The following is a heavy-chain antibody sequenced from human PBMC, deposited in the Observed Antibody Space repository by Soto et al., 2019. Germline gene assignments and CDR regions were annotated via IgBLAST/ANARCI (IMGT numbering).Heavy chain of an antibody. D-gene: IGHD6-13*01. CDR3: ARDPTIAAVVNTYYYYGMDV. CDR1: GFTFSSYG. J-gene: IGHJ6*02. Sequence: ESGGGVVQPGRSLRLSCAASGFTFSSYGMHWVRQAPGKGLEWVAVIWYDGSNKYYADSVKGRFTISRDNSKNTLYLQMNSLRAEDTAVYYCARDPTIAAVVNTYYYYGMDVWGQGTTVTVSS. CDR2: IWYDGSNK. V-gene: IGHV3-33*01.